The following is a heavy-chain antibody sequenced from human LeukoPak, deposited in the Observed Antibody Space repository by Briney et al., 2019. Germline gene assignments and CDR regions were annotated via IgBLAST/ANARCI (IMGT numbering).Heavy chain of an antibody. Sequence: GGSLRLSCAASGFTFSSYAMSWVRQAPGKGLEWVASINHNGNVNYYVDSVKGRFTISRDNAKNSLYLQMNSLRAEDTAVYYCARRPDAFDIWGQGTMVTVSS. CDR1: GFTFSSYA. J-gene: IGHJ3*02. CDR3: ARRPDAFDI. CDR2: INHNGNVN. V-gene: IGHV3-7*01.